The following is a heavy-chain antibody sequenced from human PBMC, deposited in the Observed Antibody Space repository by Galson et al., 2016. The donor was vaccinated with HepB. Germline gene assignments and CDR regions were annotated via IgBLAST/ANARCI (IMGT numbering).Heavy chain of an antibody. D-gene: IGHD5-18*01. CDR2: ISYDGNDR. V-gene: IGHV3-30*04. J-gene: IGHJ4*02. Sequence: SLRLSCAVPDYTFRNLHMHWVRQAPGKGLEWVAVISYDGNDRYYADSVKGRFTLSRDTSKNPLYAQMTSLSADDTGVYYCARKQRTYVDTTLVRHFDYWGQGALVTVSS. CDR1: DYTFRNLH. CDR3: ARKQRTYVDTTLVRHFDY.